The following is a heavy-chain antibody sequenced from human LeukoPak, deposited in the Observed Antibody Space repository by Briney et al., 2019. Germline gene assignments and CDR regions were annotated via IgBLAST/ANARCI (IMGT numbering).Heavy chain of an antibody. CDR1: GYTFSRHG. CDR3: AKDIHPGLDSGASCCFDY. J-gene: IGHJ4*02. CDR2: VSGYNGNT. V-gene: IGHV1-18*01. D-gene: IGHD3-22*01. Sequence: ASVKVSCKTSGYTFSRHGITWVRQAPGQGLEWMGWVSGYNGNTNYAQNVQGRVTMTTDTSKNTAYMELRSLRSDDTAVYYCAKDIHPGLDSGASCCFDYWGQGTPVTVSS.